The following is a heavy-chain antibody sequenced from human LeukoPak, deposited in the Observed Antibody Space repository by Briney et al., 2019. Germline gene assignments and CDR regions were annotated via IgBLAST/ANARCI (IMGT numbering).Heavy chain of an antibody. CDR2: ISSSSGYI. Sequence: SGGSLRLSCVASGFTLSHYSMKWVRQAPGKGLEWVSSISSSSGYIYYADSVKGRFTISRDKAKNSLYLQMNSLRVEDTVVYYCAAFIAYRTSWFSDYWGQGTLVTVSS. CDR1: GFTLSHYS. CDR3: AAFIAYRTSWFSDY. J-gene: IGHJ4*02. V-gene: IGHV3-21*01. D-gene: IGHD6-13*01.